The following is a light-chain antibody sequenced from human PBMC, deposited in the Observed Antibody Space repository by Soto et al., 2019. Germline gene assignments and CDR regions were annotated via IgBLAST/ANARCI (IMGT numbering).Light chain of an antibody. CDR2: DVS. CDR1: SSDVGGYNY. V-gene: IGLV2-14*03. J-gene: IGLJ1*01. Sequence: QSALTEPASVSGSSGQSITISCTGTSSDVGGYNYVSWYQHHPGKAPKLMIFDVSNRPSGVSNRFSGSKSGNTASLTISGLQAEDEADYYYSSYTASSTYVFGTGTKLTVL. CDR3: SSYTASSTYV.